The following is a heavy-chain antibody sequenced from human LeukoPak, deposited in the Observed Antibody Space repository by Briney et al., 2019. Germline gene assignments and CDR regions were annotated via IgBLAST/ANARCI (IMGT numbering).Heavy chain of an antibody. V-gene: IGHV3-23*01. Sequence: PGGSLRLSCAASGFTFSSYAMNWVRQAPGKGLEWVSAISGSGGSTYYADSVKGRLTISRDTSKNTLYLQMNSLRAEDTAAYYCARARPYYYYGMDVWGQGTTVTVSS. CDR1: GFTFSSYA. CDR2: ISGSGGST. CDR3: ARARPYYYYGMDV. D-gene: IGHD6-6*01. J-gene: IGHJ6*02.